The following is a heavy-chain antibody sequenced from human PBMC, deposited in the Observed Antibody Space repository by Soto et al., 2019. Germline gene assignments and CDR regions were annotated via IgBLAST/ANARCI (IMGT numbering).Heavy chain of an antibody. CDR1: GYPVTAYY. CDR2: INPATGAA. Sequence: QLHLVQSGAVVKKPGASVTVSCSASGYPVTAYYMHWVRQAPGRGLEWMGGINPATGAAKYTQTFQGRVTMTRDTSTSTVFMGLSGLASEDTAVFYWAGGGGVGVAGSAAFDMWGQGTLVTVSS. CDR3: AGGGGVGVAGSAAFDM. V-gene: IGHV1-2*02. J-gene: IGHJ3*02. D-gene: IGHD3-3*01.